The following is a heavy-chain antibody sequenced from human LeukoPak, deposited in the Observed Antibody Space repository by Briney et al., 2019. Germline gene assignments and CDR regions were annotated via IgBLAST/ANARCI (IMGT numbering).Heavy chain of an antibody. V-gene: IGHV3-21*04. D-gene: IGHD3-10*02. J-gene: IGHJ4*02. CDR2: IRFTGSYI. CDR1: GFTFSHYS. Sequence: PGGSLRLSCVASGFTFSHYSMNWVRQAPGKGLEWVSSIRFTGSYIYYADSVKGRFTISRDNSKNTLYLQMNSLRAEDTAVYCWANGPMLGGGYWGQGTLVTVSS. CDR3: ANGPMLGGGY.